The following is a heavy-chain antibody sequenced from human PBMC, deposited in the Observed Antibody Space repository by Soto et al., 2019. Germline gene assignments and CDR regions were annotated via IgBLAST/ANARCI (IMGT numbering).Heavy chain of an antibody. V-gene: IGHV4-34*01. CDR2: INHSGYT. CDR3: ARGGCEFDA. Sequence: QVHLQQWGAGLLKPSETLSLTCAVYGASLSDNYCNWLRQPPGKGLGWIGEINHSGYTNYNPSLRNRVIISIDTSKHQLSLDLRSVSAADTAVYYYARGGCEFDALGQGTPVTVSS. CDR1: GASLSDNY. D-gene: IGHD2-8*01. J-gene: IGHJ5*02.